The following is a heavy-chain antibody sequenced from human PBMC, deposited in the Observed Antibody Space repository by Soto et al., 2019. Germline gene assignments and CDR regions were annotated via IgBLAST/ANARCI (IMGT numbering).Heavy chain of an antibody. V-gene: IGHV3-23*01. D-gene: IGHD3-16*01. J-gene: IGHJ4*02. Sequence: EVQLLESGGRLVQPGGSLRLSCAASGFTFSSYAIRWVRQAPGKGLEWVSTISGSGGSIYYADSVKGRFTISRDKSKITLYLQMNRLRPEDTAVDYCARRGSGNYYDYWGQGTLVTVSS. CDR1: GFTFSSYA. CDR3: ARRGSGNYYDY. CDR2: ISGSGGSI.